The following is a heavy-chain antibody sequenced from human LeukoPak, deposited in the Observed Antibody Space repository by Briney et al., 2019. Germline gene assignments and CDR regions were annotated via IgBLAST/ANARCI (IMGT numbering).Heavy chain of an antibody. CDR1: GGSVSSGSYY. D-gene: IGHD6-13*01. J-gene: IGHJ4*02. CDR3: ASSTAAGDY. CDR2: IYYSGST. Sequence: PSETLSLTCTVSGGSVSSGSYYWSWIRQPPGKGLEWIGYIYYSGSTNYNPSLKSRVTISVDTSKNQFSLELSSVTAADTAVYYCASSTAAGDYWGQGTLVTVSS. V-gene: IGHV4-61*01.